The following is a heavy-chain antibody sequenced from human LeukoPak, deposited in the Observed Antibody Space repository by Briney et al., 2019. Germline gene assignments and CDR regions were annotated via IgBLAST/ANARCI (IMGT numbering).Heavy chain of an antibody. CDR2: ISGSGGST. D-gene: IGHD3-10*01. CDR1: GFTFSSYA. CDR3: AKMSMVRGVILLGYFDY. Sequence: PGGSLRLSCAASGFTFSSYAMSWVRQAPGKGLEWVSAISGSGGSTYYADSVKGRFTISRDNSKNTLYLQMNSLRAEDTAVYYCAKMSMVRGVILLGYFDYWGQGTLVTVSS. V-gene: IGHV3-23*01. J-gene: IGHJ4*02.